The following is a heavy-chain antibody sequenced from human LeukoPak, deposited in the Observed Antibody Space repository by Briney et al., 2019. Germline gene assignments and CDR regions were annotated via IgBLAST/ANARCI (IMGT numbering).Heavy chain of an antibody. V-gene: IGHV3-23*01. Sequence: GGSLRLSCAASEFTFNTYAVSWVRQAPGKGLEWVSAISGDGGITYYADSVKGRFTISRDNAKNSLYLQMNSLRAEDTAVYYCARESANDYGDNHAGACLDYWGQGNLVTVSS. J-gene: IGHJ4*02. D-gene: IGHD4-17*01. CDR2: ISGDGGIT. CDR1: EFTFNTYA. CDR3: ARESANDYGDNHAGACLDY.